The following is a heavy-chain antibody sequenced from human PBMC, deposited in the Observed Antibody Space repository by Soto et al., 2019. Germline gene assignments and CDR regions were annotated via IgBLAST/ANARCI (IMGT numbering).Heavy chain of an antibody. CDR2: FDPEDGET. J-gene: IGHJ3*02. D-gene: IGHD2-15*01. V-gene: IGHV1-24*01. Sequence: ASVKVSCKVSGYTLTELSMHWVRQAPGKGLEWIGGFDPEDGETIYAQKIQGRVTMTEDTSTDTAYMELSSLRSEDTAVYYCATGFGGDTVVVVAALTDAFDIWGQGTMVTVSS. CDR1: GYTLTELS. CDR3: ATGFGGDTVVVVAALTDAFDI.